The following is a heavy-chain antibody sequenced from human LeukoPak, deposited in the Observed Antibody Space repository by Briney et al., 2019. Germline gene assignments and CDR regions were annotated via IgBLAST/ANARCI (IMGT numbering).Heavy chain of an antibody. V-gene: IGHV1-46*01. CDR3: ARGGADAFKGNYYYYMAV. CDR2: INPSGGST. Sequence: ASVKVSCKASGYTFTSYYMHWVRQAPGQGLEWMGIINPSGGSTSYAQKFQGRVTMTRDTSTSTVYMELSSLRSEDTAVYYCARGGADAFKGNYYYYMAVWGKGTTVTVSS. J-gene: IGHJ6*03. D-gene: IGHD2/OR15-2a*01. CDR1: GYTFTSYY.